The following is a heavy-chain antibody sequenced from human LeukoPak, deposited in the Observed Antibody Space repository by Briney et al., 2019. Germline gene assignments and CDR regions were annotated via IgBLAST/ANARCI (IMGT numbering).Heavy chain of an antibody. V-gene: IGHV4-39*07. CDR2: IYYSGST. D-gene: IGHD3-9*01. J-gene: IGHJ4*02. CDR3: ARDLIRYFAAKFSFDY. CDR1: GGSISSXY. Sequence: ETXXXTXXXSGGSISSXYWGWXXXPXGXXXXXXXXIYYSGSTYYNPSLKSRVTISVDTSKNQFSLKLSSVTAADTAVYYCARDLIRYFAAKFSFDYWGQGTLVTVSS.